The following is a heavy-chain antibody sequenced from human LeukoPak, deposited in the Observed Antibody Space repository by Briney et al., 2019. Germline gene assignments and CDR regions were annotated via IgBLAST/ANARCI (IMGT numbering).Heavy chain of an antibody. J-gene: IGHJ4*02. CDR2: ISSSGSTI. CDR1: GFTFSDYY. Sequence: GGSLRLSCAASGFTFSDYYMSWIRQAPGKGLEWVSYISSSGSTIYYADSVKGRFTISRDNAKNSLYLQMNSLRAEDTAVYYCAKDIRYSSSWYDYWGQGTLVTVSS. D-gene: IGHD6-13*01. CDR3: AKDIRYSSSWYDY. V-gene: IGHV3-11*04.